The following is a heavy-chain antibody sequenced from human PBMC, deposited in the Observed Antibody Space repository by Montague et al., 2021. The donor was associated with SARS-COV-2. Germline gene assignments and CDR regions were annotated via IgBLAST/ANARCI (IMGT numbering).Heavy chain of an antibody. D-gene: IGHD2-8*01. CDR2: ISYTGRT. V-gene: IGHV4-39*02. CDR3: ARQLPSYCATNKCYPYYFDG. J-gene: IGHJ4*02. CDR1: GGSISSPDYY. Sequence: SETLSLTCTVSGGSISSPDYYWGWIRQSPGKGLEWIGSISYTGRTYYNPSLRSRVSFSMDTSKNHLSLSLSSVTVADTAVYFCARQLPSYCATNKCYPYYFDGWGRGALVTVSS.